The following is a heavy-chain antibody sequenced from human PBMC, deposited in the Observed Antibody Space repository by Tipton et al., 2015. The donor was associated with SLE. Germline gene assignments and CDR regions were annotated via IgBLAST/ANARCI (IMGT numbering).Heavy chain of an antibody. V-gene: IGHV1-8*01. J-gene: IGHJ4*02. CDR3: ARSYYGSRHYYTHADH. Sequence: QLVQSGAEVKKPGASVKVSCKASGYTFTSYDINWVRQATGQGLEWMGWMNPNSGNTGYAQKFQGRVTMTRNTSISTAYMELRSLRSDDTAVYYCARSYYGSRHYYTHADHWGQGTQVTVSS. D-gene: IGHD3-10*01. CDR1: GYTFTSYD. CDR2: MNPNSGNT.